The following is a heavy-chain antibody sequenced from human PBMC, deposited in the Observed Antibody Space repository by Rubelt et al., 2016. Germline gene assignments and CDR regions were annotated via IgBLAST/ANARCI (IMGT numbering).Heavy chain of an antibody. CDR1: GGSISSSSYY. D-gene: IGHD3-22*01. V-gene: IGHV4-39*01. Sequence: QLQLQESGPGLVKPSETLSLTCTVSGGSISSSSYYWGWIRQPPGKGLEWIGSIYYSGSTYYNPSRQIGVTIYVDTSSNQFSLELSSVTAADTAAYYCARMPRRLYHDSRAVDYWGQGTLVAVSS. CDR2: IYYSGST. CDR3: ARMPRRLYHDSRAVDY. J-gene: IGHJ4*02.